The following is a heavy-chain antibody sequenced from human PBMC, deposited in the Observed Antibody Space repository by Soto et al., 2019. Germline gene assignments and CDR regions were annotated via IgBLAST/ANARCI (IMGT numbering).Heavy chain of an antibody. D-gene: IGHD1-1*01. J-gene: IGHJ4*02. V-gene: IGHV3-9*01. CDR2: ISWNSGTI. CDR1: GFTFDDYA. CDR3: VKATGADY. Sequence: EVQLVESGGGLVQPGRSLRLSCAASGFTFDDYAMHWVGQAPGKGLEWVSGISWNSGTIGYADSVKGRFTISRDNAKNSLYLQMNSLRPEDTALYYCVKATGADYWGQGTLVTVSS.